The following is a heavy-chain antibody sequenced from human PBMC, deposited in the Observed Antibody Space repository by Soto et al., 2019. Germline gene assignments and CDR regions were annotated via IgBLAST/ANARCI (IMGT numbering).Heavy chain of an antibody. CDR3: AKAQVQYGDAPIDY. CDR2: MSYDGSNK. J-gene: IGHJ4*02. Sequence: QPGGSLRLSCATSGFSFSTYGMHWVRQAPGKGLEWVAVMSYDGSNKYYADSVKGRFTISRDNSKNTLYVQMNSLRAEDTAVYYCAKAQVQYGDAPIDYWGRGTLVTVS. CDR1: GFSFSTYG. D-gene: IGHD4-17*01. V-gene: IGHV3-30*18.